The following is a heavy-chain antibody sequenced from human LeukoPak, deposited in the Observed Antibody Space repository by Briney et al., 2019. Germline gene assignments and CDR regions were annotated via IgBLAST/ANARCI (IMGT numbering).Heavy chain of an antibody. J-gene: IGHJ4*02. CDR2: ITSSGSGT. CDR3: AKKMGTGNFYFDY. Sequence: PGGSLRLSCAASEFSFGNYAMSWVRQAPGKGLQWVSAITSSGSGTYYADSVEGRFTISRDNSKNTLYLQMNSLRAEDTAVYYCAKKMGTGNFYFDYWGQGTLVTVSS. D-gene: IGHD3-10*01. CDR1: EFSFGNYA. V-gene: IGHV3-23*01.